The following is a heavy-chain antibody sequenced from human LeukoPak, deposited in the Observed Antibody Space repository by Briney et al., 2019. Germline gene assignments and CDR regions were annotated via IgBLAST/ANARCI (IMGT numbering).Heavy chain of an antibody. D-gene: IGHD6-19*01. J-gene: IGHJ4*02. V-gene: IGHV5-51*01. Sequence: GESLQISCKGSGHSFISYWIGWVRQLPGKGLGWMGIIYPGDSDTRYSPSFQGQVTISADKSISTAYLQWSSLKASDTAMYYCARHDIGGSGWSFPSYWGQGTLVTVSS. CDR1: GHSFISYW. CDR3: ARHDIGGSGWSFPSY. CDR2: IYPGDSDT.